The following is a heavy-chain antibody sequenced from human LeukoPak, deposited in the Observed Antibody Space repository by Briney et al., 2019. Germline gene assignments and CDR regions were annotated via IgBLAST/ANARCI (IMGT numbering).Heavy chain of an antibody. D-gene: IGHD3/OR15-3a*01. CDR3: ARDDLGTSFYSYGMDV. CDR2: ISYVETSK. J-gene: IGHJ6*02. Sequence: GGSLRLSCAASGFTFTNYAMHWVRQAPGKGLEWVAVISYVETSKYYADSMKGRFTISRDNAMNSLYLQMNSLRAEDTAVYYCARDDLGTSFYSYGMDVWGQGTMVTVSS. V-gene: IGHV3-30-3*01. CDR1: GFTFTNYA.